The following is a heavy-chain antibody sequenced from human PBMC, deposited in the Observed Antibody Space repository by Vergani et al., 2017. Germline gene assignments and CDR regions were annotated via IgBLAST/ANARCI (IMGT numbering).Heavy chain of an antibody. CDR1: GFSFSGYW. Sequence: EVQLVESGGGLIHPGGSLRLSCEGSGFSFSGYWMHWVRQSPEKGLVWVSSVSGSSATPYYADSVKGRFIITRDNSKNTLHLQMNSLRADDTAVYYCTKSSREYTGYFFDYWGQGTLATVSS. CDR2: VSGSSATP. V-gene: IGHV3-23*04. CDR3: TKSSREYTGYFFDY. D-gene: IGHD5-12*01. J-gene: IGHJ4*02.